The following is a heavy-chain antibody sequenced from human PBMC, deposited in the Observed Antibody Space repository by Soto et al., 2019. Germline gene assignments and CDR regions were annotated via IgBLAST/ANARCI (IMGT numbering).Heavy chain of an antibody. CDR2: ISGSGGSA. CDR1: GFTFSSYA. Sequence: GGSLRLSCAASGFTFSSYAMSWVRQAPGKGLEWVSAISGSGGSAYYADSVKGRFTISRDTSKNTLYLQMNSLRAEDTAVYYCAKRITIGVVVMAQAYYGMVFWGQATPGTVSS. D-gene: IGHD3-3*01. J-gene: IGHJ6*02. CDR3: AKRITIGVVVMAQAYYGMVF. V-gene: IGHV3-23*01.